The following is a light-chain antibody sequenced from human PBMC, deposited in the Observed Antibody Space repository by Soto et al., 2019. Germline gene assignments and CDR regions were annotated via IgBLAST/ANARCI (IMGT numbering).Light chain of an antibody. CDR1: HSVTKY. CDR3: HQGSNWPLT. J-gene: IGKJ4*01. CDR2: DVS. V-gene: IGKV3-11*01. Sequence: VLTQSPATLSLSPGERATLSCRASHSVTKYLAWYQQKPGQALRLVMYDVSKRATGITATFSGSGSVTDFTLTISGLEPEDCAVDYCHQGSNWPLTFGGGTKLEVK.